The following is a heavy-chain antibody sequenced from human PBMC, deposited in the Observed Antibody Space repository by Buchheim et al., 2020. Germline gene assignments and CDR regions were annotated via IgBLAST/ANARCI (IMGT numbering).Heavy chain of an antibody. D-gene: IGHD3-16*01. CDR1: GFTFSSYA. V-gene: IGHV3-30-3*01. CDR2: ISYDGSNK. CDR3: ARDSMGGYYYYYGMDV. J-gene: IGHJ6*02. Sequence: QVQLVESGGGVVQPGRSLRLSCAASGFTFSSYAMHWVRQAPGKGLEWVAVISYDGSNKYYADSVKGRFTISRDNSKKTLYLQMNSLRAEDTAVYYCARDSMGGYYYYYGMDVWGQGTT.